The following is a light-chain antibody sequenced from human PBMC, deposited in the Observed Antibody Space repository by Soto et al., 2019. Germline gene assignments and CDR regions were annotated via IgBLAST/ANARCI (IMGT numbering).Light chain of an antibody. CDR3: QQYGSSPTWT. J-gene: IGKJ1*01. V-gene: IGKV3-20*01. CDR2: GAS. Sequence: EIVLTQSPGTLYLSPGERATLSCRASQSVSSSYLAWYQQKPGQAPRLLIYGASSRATGIPDRFSGSGSATDFNLTISRLEPEDFPVYYCQQYGSSPTWTFGQGTKVEIK. CDR1: QSVSSSY.